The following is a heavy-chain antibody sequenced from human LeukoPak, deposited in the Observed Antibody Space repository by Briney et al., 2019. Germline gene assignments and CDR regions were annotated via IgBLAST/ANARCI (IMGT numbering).Heavy chain of an antibody. CDR3: ATGGGSGSDKRFDY. Sequence: SETLSLTCTVSGGSISSSNYYWGWVRQPPGKGLEWIGNVYYSGSTYYNPSLKSRVTISVDTSKSQFSLRLSSVTAADTAVYYCATGGGSGSDKRFDYWGQGTLVTVSS. D-gene: IGHD1-26*01. CDR2: VYYSGST. CDR1: GGSISSSNYY. V-gene: IGHV4-39*07. J-gene: IGHJ4*02.